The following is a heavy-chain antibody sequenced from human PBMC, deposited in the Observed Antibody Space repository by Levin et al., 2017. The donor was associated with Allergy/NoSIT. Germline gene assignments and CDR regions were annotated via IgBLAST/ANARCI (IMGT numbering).Heavy chain of an antibody. V-gene: IGHV3-23*01. J-gene: IGHJ4*02. Sequence: GESLKISCAASGFTFSSYAMSWVRQAPGKGLEWVSAISGSGGSTYYADSVKGRFTISRDNSKNTLYLQMNSLRAEDTAVYYCAKVGARGYELYFDYWGQGTLVTVSS. D-gene: IGHD5-12*01. CDR1: GFTFSSYA. CDR3: AKVGARGYELYFDY. CDR2: ISGSGGST.